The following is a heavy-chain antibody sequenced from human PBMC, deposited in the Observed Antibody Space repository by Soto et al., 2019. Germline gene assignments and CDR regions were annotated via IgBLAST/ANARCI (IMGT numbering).Heavy chain of an antibody. CDR3: ARDRDRSSAQRFDY. J-gene: IGHJ4*02. Sequence: QVQLVESGGGVVQPGRSLRLSCAASGFTFSSYAMHWVRQAPGKGLEWVAGISYDGSNKYYADSVKGRFTISRDNSNNPLYLQMNSLRAEDTAVYYCARDRDRSSAQRFDYWGQGTLVTVSS. D-gene: IGHD6-25*01. CDR2: ISYDGSNK. V-gene: IGHV3-30-3*01. CDR1: GFTFSSYA.